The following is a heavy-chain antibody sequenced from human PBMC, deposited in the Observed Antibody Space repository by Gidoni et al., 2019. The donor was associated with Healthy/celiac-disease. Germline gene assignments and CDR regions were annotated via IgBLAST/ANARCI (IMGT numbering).Heavy chain of an antibody. V-gene: IGHV1-69*02. D-gene: IGHD6-13*01. CDR1: GGTFSSYT. CDR2: IIPILGIA. CDR3: ARARVISSWVEFDY. Sequence: VQLVQSGAEVKKPGSSVKVSCKASGGTFSSYTISCVRQAPGQGLEWMGRIIPILGIANYAQKFQCRVTITADKSTSTAYMELSSLRSEDTAVYFCARARVISSWVEFDYWGQGTLVTVSS. J-gene: IGHJ4*02.